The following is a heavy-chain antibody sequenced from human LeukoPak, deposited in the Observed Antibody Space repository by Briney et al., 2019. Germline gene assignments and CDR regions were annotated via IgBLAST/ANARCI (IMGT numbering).Heavy chain of an antibody. D-gene: IGHD3-10*01. Sequence: PSETLSLTCTVSGGSISSYYWSWIRQPPGKGLKWIGYIYYSGSTNYNPSLKSRVTISVDTSKNQFSLKLSSVTAADTAVYYCARWFGELYNRFDPWGQGTLVTVSS. CDR3: ARWFGELYNRFDP. CDR2: IYYSGST. J-gene: IGHJ5*02. V-gene: IGHV4-59*01. CDR1: GGSISSYY.